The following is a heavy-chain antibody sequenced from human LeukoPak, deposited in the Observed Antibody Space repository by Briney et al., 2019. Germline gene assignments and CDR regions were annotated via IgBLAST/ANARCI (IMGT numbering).Heavy chain of an antibody. CDR2: VHYSGTT. V-gene: IGHV4-39*01. CDR1: GGSISSSSYY. D-gene: IGHD2-21*01. CDR3: AGYHYNGVISFFNALDY. J-gene: IGHJ4*02. Sequence: SETLSLTCTVSGGSISSSSYYWAWIRQSPGKGLEWIAIVHYSGTTYYNPSLKSRITVSADTAKNQFSLKLTSATAADTAVYFCAGYHYNGVISFFNALDYWGQGTLVTVSS.